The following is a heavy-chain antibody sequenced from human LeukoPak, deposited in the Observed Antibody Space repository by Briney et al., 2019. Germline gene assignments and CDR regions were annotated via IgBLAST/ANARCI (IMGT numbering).Heavy chain of an antibody. Sequence: GGSLRLSCAASGFTFSDYYMSWIRQAPGKGLEWVSYIGSSGSTIYYADSVKGRFTISRDNAKNSLYLQMNSLRAEDTAVYYCARDFPDCSSTSRYTNDAFDIWGQGTMVTVSS. J-gene: IGHJ3*02. CDR2: IGSSGSTI. CDR1: GFTFSDYY. V-gene: IGHV3-11*01. CDR3: ARDFPDCSSTSRYTNDAFDI. D-gene: IGHD2-2*02.